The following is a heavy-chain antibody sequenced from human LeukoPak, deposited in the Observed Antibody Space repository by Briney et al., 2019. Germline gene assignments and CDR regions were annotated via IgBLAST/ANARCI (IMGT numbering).Heavy chain of an antibody. V-gene: IGHV3-30*18. J-gene: IGHJ4*02. CDR1: GFTFSSYG. CDR3: AKPYDSSGYSHFDY. D-gene: IGHD3-22*01. Sequence: GRSLRLSCAASGFTFSSYGMHWVRQAPGKGLEWVAVISYDGSNKYYADSVKGRFTISRDNSKNTLYLQMNSLRAEDTAVYYCAKPYDSSGYSHFDYWGQGTLVTVSS. CDR2: ISYDGSNK.